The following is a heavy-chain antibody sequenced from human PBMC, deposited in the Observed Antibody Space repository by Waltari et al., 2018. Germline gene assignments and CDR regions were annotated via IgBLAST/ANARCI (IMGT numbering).Heavy chain of an antibody. V-gene: IGHV4-34*02. CDR1: GGSFSGYH. J-gene: IGHJ5*02. CDR2: INNGGVT. CDR3: ARGGVPDYYGSGSPYRNWFDP. Sequence: QVQLKQWGAGTLKPSDTLSLTCGVYGGSFSGYHWTWVRHSPGKGLEWIGEINNGGVTNYSPSLKSRVTISVDASKNQFSLFVRSVTAADTAVYYCARGGVPDYYGSGSPYRNWFDPWGQGTLVTVSS. D-gene: IGHD3-10*01.